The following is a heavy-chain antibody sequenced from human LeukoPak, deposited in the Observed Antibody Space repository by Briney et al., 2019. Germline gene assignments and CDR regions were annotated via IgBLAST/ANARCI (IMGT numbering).Heavy chain of an antibody. CDR2: INPNSGGT. D-gene: IGHD4-17*01. CDR1: GYTFTAYY. V-gene: IGHV1-2*02. Sequence: ASVKVSCKASGYTFTAYYMHWVRQAPGQGLEWMGWINPNSGGTNYAQKFQGRVTMTRDTSISTAYMELSRLRSDDTAVYYCAREALTVTTVGHDAFDIWGQGTMVTVSS. J-gene: IGHJ3*02. CDR3: AREALTVTTVGHDAFDI.